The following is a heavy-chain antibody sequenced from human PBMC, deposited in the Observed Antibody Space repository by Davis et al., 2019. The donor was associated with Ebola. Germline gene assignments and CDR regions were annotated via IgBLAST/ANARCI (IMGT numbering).Heavy chain of an antibody. D-gene: IGHD3-3*01. V-gene: IGHV1-18*01. CDR2: ISAYNGNT. Sequence: ASVKVSCKASGYTFTNYAMNWVRQAPGQGLEWMGWISAYNGNTNYAQKLQGRVTMTTDTSTSTAYMELRSLRSDDTAVYYCAKAPVRFLEWFTTDYWGQGTLVTVSS. CDR1: GYTFTNYA. J-gene: IGHJ4*02. CDR3: AKAPVRFLEWFTTDY.